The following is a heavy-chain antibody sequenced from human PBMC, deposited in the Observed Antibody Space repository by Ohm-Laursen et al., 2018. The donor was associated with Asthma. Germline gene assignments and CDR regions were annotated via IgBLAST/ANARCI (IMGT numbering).Heavy chain of an antibody. V-gene: IGHV1-8*01. Sequence: ASVKVSCKASGYTFTSYDINWVRQATGQGLEWMGWMNPNSGNTGYAQKFQGRVTMTRNTSISTAYMELSSLRSEDTAVYYCARGHIVVVPAARNYYYGMDVWGQGTTVTVSS. CDR1: GYTFTSYD. J-gene: IGHJ6*02. D-gene: IGHD2-2*01. CDR3: ARGHIVVVPAARNYYYGMDV. CDR2: MNPNSGNT.